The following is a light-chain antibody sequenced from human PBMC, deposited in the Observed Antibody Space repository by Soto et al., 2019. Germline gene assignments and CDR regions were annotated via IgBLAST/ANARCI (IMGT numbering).Light chain of an antibody. CDR2: EVS. CDR3: ISYTSSSTWV. CDR1: SSDVGGYNY. J-gene: IGLJ3*02. V-gene: IGLV2-14*01. Sequence: SALTQPASVSGSPGQSITISCTGTSSDVGGYNYVSWYQHHPVKAPKLMIYEVSNRPSGVSDRFSGSRSGNTASLTISGLQAEDESDYYCISYTSSSTWVFGGGTKVTVL.